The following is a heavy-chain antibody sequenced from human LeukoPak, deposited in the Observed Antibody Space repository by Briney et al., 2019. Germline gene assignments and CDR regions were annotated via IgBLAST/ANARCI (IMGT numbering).Heavy chain of an antibody. CDR1: GGSISSYY. CDR3: ADVRGVIILT. Sequence: SETLSLTCTVSGGSISSYYWSWIRQPPGKGLEWIGYIYYSGSTNYNPSLKSRVTISVDTSKNQFSLKLSSVTAADTAVYYCADVRGVIILTWGQGTLVTVSS. D-gene: IGHD3-10*01. V-gene: IGHV4-59*08. CDR2: IYYSGST. J-gene: IGHJ4*02.